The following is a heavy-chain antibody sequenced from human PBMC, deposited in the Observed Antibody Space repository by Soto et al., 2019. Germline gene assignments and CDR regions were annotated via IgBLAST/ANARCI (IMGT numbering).Heavy chain of an antibody. J-gene: IGHJ4*02. CDR1: DFSLTSYN. V-gene: IGHV3-48*02. CDR3: ARGDSRVHLFDF. D-gene: IGHD3-22*01. CDR2: ISSNSRTI. Sequence: EVQLVESGGDLVQPGGSLRLSCAASDFSLTSYNMNWVRLAPGKGLEWVSYISSNSRTIYYADSVRGRFTIFRDNAKNSLYLQMDSLRDEDTAMYYCARGDSRVHLFDFWGQGTLVTVSS.